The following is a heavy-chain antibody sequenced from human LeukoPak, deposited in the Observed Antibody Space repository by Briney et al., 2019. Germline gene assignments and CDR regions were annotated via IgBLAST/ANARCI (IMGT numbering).Heavy chain of an antibody. Sequence: PSETLSLTCTVSGGSISSYYWSWIRQPPGKGLEWIGYIYYSGSTNYNPSLKSRVTISVDTSKNQFSLKLSSVTAADTAVYYCARGQWLRAFGYWGQGTLVTVSS. CDR3: ARGQWLRAFGY. J-gene: IGHJ4*02. CDR2: IYYSGST. D-gene: IGHD5-12*01. CDR1: GGSISSYY. V-gene: IGHV4-59*12.